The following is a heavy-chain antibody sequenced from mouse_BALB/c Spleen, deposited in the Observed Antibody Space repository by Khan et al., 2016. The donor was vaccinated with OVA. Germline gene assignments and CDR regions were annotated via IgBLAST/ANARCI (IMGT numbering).Heavy chain of an antibody. CDR3: ARGGDWFAY. J-gene: IGHJ3*01. Sequence: VQLQQSGPELVKPGASVRISCKASGYTFTSYYIHWVKQRPGQGLEWIGWIYPGNVNTKYNEKFKGKAPLTADKSSSTAYMQLSSLTSEDSAVYFCARGGDWFAYWGQGTLVTVSA. CDR2: IYPGNVNT. CDR1: GYTFTSYY. V-gene: IGHV1S56*01.